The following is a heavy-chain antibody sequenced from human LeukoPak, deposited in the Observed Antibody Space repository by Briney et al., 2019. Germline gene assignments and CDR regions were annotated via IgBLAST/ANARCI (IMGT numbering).Heavy chain of an antibody. D-gene: IGHD3-22*01. CDR1: GYTFTSYG. J-gene: IGHJ4*02. CDR2: ISDYNWST. V-gene: IGHV1-18*01. Sequence: ASVNVSCKSSGYTFTSYGMSWVGPAPGRGVEGVGLISDYNWSTNYAQKLYGRVTMTTETYTSTAYVYPRNLTSSETPVYYCARASSMPTTDYYDSSGYLPVDYGGQGNLVTVSS. CDR3: ARASSMPTTDYYDSSGYLPVDY.